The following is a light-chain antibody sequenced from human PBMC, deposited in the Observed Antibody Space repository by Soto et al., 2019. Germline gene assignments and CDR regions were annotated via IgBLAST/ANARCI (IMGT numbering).Light chain of an antibody. CDR3: QQRCNWPPVT. V-gene: IGKV3-15*01. CDR1: QSVGSN. Sequence: EIVMTQSPATLSVSPGERATLSCRASQSVGSNLAWYQQKPGQAPRLLIYGASTRATGIPARFSGSGSGTEFTLTISSLQSEDFAVYYCQQRCNWPPVTFGGGTKVDIK. CDR2: GAS. J-gene: IGKJ4*01.